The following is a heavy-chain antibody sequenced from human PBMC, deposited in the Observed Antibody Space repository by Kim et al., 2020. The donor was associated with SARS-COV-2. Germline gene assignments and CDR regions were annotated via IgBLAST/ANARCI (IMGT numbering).Heavy chain of an antibody. D-gene: IGHD3-16*01. CDR2: ARNRAESYST. Sequence: GGSLRLSCEASGFRFSDSNMNWVRQAPGKGLELVGRARNRAESYSTDYAVSVKGRFSISRDESKNSLYLQMNSLISEDTAVYYCARGFKFGFDSWGQG. CDR3: ARGFKFGFDS. V-gene: IGHV3-72*01. CDR1: GFRFSDSN. J-gene: IGHJ4*02.